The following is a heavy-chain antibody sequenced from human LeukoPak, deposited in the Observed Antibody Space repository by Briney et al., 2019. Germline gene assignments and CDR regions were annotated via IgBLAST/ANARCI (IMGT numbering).Heavy chain of an antibody. V-gene: IGHV4-38-2*01. CDR2: IYHSGTT. CDR1: GYSISSGYY. Sequence: SETLSLTCAVSGYSISSGYYWGRIRQPPGKGPEWIGNIYHSGTTYYSPSLKRRVTISVDTSKNQFSLKLSSVTAADTAVYYCARGVGVWGEGTTVTVSS. CDR3: ARGVGV. J-gene: IGHJ6*04.